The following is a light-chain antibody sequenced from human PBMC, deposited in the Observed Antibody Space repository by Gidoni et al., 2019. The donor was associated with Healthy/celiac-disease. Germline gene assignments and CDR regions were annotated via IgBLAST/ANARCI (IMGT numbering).Light chain of an antibody. CDR3: QQGYSTTWT. CDR1: QSISSY. V-gene: IGKV1-39*01. CDR2: AAS. J-gene: IGKJ1*01. Sequence: DIQMTQSPSSLTASVLDRVTITCRASQSISSYLNWYQQKPGKAPKLLIYAASSLQSGVPSRFSGSGSGTDFTLTISSLQPEDFATYYCQQGYSTTWTFGQGTKVEIK.